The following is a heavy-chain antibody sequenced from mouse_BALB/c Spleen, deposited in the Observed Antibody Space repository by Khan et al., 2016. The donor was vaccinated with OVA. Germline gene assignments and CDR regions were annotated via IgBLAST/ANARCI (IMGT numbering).Heavy chain of an antibody. CDR3: TRDRIEY. V-gene: IGHV1-7*01. Sequence: VQLQESGAELAKPGASVKMSCKASGYTFTNYWMHWVKQRPGQGLEWIGYINPTSGYTDYNDKFKDRATLSADKSSSTAYMQLNSLTSEDSAVYYCTRDRIEYWGQGTTPTVSS. J-gene: IGHJ2*01. CDR2: INPTSGYT. CDR1: GYTFTNYW.